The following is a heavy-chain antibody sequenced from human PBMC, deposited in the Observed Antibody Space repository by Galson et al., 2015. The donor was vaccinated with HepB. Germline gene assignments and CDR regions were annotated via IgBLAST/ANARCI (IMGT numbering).Heavy chain of an antibody. Sequence: SLRLSCAASGFTFRSYSMNWLRQAPGKGLEWVSYISRSSSTIYYADSVKGRFTISRDNSKNTLYLQMNSLRAEDTAVYYCAKGVMAATTLFDYWGQGTLVTVSS. CDR1: GFTFRSYS. D-gene: IGHD1-26*01. V-gene: IGHV3-48*01. CDR2: ISRSSSTI. CDR3: AKGVMAATTLFDY. J-gene: IGHJ4*02.